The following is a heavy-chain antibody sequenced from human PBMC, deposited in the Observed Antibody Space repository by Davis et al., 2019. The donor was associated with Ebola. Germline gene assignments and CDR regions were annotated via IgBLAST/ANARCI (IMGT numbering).Heavy chain of an antibody. J-gene: IGHJ5*02. CDR2: ISSSSSTI. Sequence: PGGSLRLSCAASGFTFSSYSMNWVRQAPGKGLEWVSYISSSSSTIYYADSVKGRFTISRDNAKNSLYLQMNSLGDEDTAVYYCARNPVVIDGNWFDPWGQGTLVTVSS. CDR1: GFTFSSYS. V-gene: IGHV3-48*02. CDR3: ARNPVVIDGNWFDP. D-gene: IGHD3-22*01.